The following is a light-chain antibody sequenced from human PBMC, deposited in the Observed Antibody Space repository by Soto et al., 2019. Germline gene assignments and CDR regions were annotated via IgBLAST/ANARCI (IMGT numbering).Light chain of an antibody. CDR2: DAS. CDR1: QSISSW. CDR3: QQYNSYPMYT. Sequence: DLQMTQSPSTLSASVGDRVTITCRASQSISSWLAWYQQKPGKAPKFLIYDASSLESGVPSRFSGSQSGTEFTLTISSLQPDDFATYYCQQYNSYPMYTFGQGTKLEIK. V-gene: IGKV1-5*01. J-gene: IGKJ2*01.